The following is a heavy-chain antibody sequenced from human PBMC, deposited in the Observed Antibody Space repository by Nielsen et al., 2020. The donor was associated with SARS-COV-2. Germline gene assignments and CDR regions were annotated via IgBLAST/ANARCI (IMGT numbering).Heavy chain of an antibody. CDR3: AKVARRSSGSFPDF. J-gene: IGHJ4*02. V-gene: IGHV3-72*01. CDR1: GSTFSDHY. CDR2: VRNKVKSYTT. Sequence: GGSLRLSCAASGSTFSDHYMDWVRQAPGKGLEWVARVRNKVKSYTTEYAASVKGRFTISRDDSKNSLYLQMNSLNTEDTAVYYCAKVARRSSGSFPDFWGQGTLVTVSS. D-gene: IGHD3-22*01.